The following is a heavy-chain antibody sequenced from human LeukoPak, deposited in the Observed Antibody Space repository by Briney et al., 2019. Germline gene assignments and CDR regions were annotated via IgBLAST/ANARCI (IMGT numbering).Heavy chain of an antibody. CDR1: GFTFSSYA. V-gene: IGHV3-30*04. Sequence: PGRSLRLSCAASGFTFSSYAMHWVRQAPGKGLEWVAVISYDGSNKYYADSVKGRFTISRDNAKNSLYLQMNSLRAEDTAVYYCARGGVYYYMDVWGKGTTVTVSS. CDR3: ARGGVYYYMDV. J-gene: IGHJ6*03. CDR2: ISYDGSNK. D-gene: IGHD1-26*01.